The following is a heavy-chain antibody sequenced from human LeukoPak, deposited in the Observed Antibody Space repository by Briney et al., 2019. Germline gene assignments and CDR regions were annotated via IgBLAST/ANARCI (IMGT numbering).Heavy chain of an antibody. CDR3: ARDGGSDYENYFDY. CDR2: ISSSSGNV. Sequence: PGGSLRLSCEASGFTFSGYTMNWVRQAPGKGLEWVAAISSSSGNVYYADSVKGRFTISRDNAENSLHLQMSSLRVEDTAVYYCARDGGSDYENYFDYWGQGTLVTVSS. CDR1: GFTFSGYT. V-gene: IGHV3-21*01. D-gene: IGHD4-17*01. J-gene: IGHJ4*02.